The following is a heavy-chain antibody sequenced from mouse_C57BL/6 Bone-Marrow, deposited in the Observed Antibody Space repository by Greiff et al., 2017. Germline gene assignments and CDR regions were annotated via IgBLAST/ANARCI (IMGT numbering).Heavy chain of an antibody. D-gene: IGHD1-1*01. Sequence: QVQLQQSGAELVRPGASVKLSCKASGYTFTDYYINWVKQRPGQGLEWIARIYPGSGNTYYNEKFKGKATLTAEKSSSTAYMQLSSLTSEDSAVXFCATYYGSSYLDYWGQGTTLTVSS. CDR1: GYTFTDYY. CDR3: ATYYGSSYLDY. V-gene: IGHV1-76*01. CDR2: IYPGSGNT. J-gene: IGHJ2*01.